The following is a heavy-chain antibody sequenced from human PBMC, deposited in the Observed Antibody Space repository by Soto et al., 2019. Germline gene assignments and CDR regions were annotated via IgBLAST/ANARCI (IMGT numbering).Heavy chain of an antibody. Sequence: GESLKISCAASGFTFSSYGMHWVRQAPGKGLEWVAVIWYDGSNKYYADSVKGRFTISRDNSKNTLYLQMNSLRAEDTAVYYCARDSAVVAATPPRGLYYYYYYMDVWGKGTTVTVSS. D-gene: IGHD2-15*01. CDR2: IWYDGSNK. CDR3: ARDSAVVAATPPRGLYYYYYYMDV. V-gene: IGHV3-33*01. J-gene: IGHJ6*03. CDR1: GFTFSSYG.